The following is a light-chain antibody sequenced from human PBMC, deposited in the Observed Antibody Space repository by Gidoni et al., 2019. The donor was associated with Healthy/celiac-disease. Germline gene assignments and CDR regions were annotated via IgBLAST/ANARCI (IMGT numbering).Light chain of an antibody. CDR3: QQYYSTPHT. J-gene: IGKJ2*01. CDR1: QSISTY. Sequence: DIQMTQSPSSLSASVGERVTITCRASQSISTYLNWYQQKPGQAPKLLIYAASILQGGVPSRFSGSGSGTDFTLTISSLQPEDFATYYCQQYYSTPHTFGQGTKLEIK. CDR2: AAS. V-gene: IGKV1-39*01.